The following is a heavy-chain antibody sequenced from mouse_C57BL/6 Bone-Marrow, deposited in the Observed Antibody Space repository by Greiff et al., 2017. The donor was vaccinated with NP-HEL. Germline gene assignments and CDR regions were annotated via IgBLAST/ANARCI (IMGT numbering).Heavy chain of an antibody. CDR3: ARHGDGYLAWFAY. J-gene: IGHJ3*01. CDR2: ISSGGSYT. CDR1: GFTFSSYG. D-gene: IGHD2-3*01. Sequence: EVKLVESGGDLVKPGGSLKLSCAASGFTFSSYGMSWVRQTPDKRLAWVATISSGGSYTYYPDSVKGRFTISRDNAKNTLYLQRSSLKSEDTAMYYCARHGDGYLAWFAYWGQGTLVTVSA. V-gene: IGHV5-6*02.